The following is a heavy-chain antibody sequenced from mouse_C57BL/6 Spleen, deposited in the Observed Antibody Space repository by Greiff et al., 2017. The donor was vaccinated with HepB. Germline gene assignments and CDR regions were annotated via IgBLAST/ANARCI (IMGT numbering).Heavy chain of an antibody. CDR2: IDPSDSYT. V-gene: IGHV1-50*01. J-gene: IGHJ2*01. Sequence: QVQLQQPGAELVKPGASVKLSCKASGYTFTSYWMQWVKQRPGQGLEWIGEIDPSDSYTNYNQTFKGKATLTVDTSSSTAYMQLSSLTSEDSAVSYCARLRGRDYLDYWGQGTTLTVSS. CDR3: ARLRGRDYLDY. CDR1: GYTFTSYW.